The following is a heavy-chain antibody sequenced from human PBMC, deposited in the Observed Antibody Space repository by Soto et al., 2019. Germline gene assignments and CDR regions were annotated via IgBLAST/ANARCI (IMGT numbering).Heavy chain of an antibody. CDR2: TYYSGRT. CDR1: GGSISSYY. D-gene: IGHD1-1*01. V-gene: IGHV4-59*01. J-gene: IGHJ6*02. Sequence: QVQLQESGPGLVKPSETLSLTCTVYGGSISSYYWSWIRQPPGKGLEWIGYTYYSGRTNYTPSLKSQVTISVGTSKSQFSLNLSSVTAADTAVYYCARDLNWKGYYVMYVWGQGTMCTFSS. CDR3: ARDLNWKGYYVMYV.